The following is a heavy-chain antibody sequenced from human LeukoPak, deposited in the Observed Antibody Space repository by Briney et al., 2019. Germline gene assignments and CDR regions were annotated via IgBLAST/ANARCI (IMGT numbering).Heavy chain of an antibody. CDR1: GFTVSDNY. V-gene: IGHV3-21*01. CDR3: ARDYCSSTSCYA. Sequence: GGSLRLSCAASGFTVSDNYMSWVRQAPGKGLEWVSSISSSSSYIYYADSVKGRFTISRDNAKNSLYLQMNSLRAEDTAVYYCARDYCSSTSCYAWGQGTLVTVSS. CDR2: ISSSSSYI. D-gene: IGHD2-2*01. J-gene: IGHJ5*02.